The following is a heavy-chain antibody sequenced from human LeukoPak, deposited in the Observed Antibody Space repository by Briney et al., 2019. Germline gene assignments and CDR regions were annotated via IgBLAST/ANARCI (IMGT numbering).Heavy chain of an antibody. D-gene: IGHD2-2*01. V-gene: IGHV1-69*13. CDR2: ILPIFGTA. CDR1: GGTFCSDA. CDR3: ARERDVVVPAAPRAAFDI. J-gene: IGHJ3*02. Sequence: VKVSCKASGGTFCSDAISGGRHGPGQGGEWMGGILPIFGTANYAQKLESRVTITADEFTSTACMELRSLRSEDTAVYYCARERDVVVPAAPRAAFDIWGQGTMVTVSS.